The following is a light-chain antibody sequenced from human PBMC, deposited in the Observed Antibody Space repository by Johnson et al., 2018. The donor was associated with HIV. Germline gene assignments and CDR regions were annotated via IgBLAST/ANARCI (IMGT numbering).Light chain of an antibody. J-gene: IGLJ1*01. Sequence: QSVLTQAPSVSAAPGQKVTISCSGSSSNIGNNYVSWYQQLPGTAPKLLIYKNNERPSGIPDRFSGSKSGTSATLGITGLQTGDEADYYCGTWDTSLSAGGGFGTGTKVTVL. CDR1: SSNIGNNY. CDR3: GTWDTSLSAGGG. CDR2: KNN. V-gene: IGLV1-51*02.